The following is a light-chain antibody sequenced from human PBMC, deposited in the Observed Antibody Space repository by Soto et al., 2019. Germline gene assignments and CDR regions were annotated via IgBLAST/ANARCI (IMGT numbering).Light chain of an antibody. CDR2: AAS. CDR1: QSISSS. CDR3: QQSYSTPYT. J-gene: IGKJ2*01. Sequence: DIQMTQSPSSLSASVGDRVTITCRASQSISSSLNWYQQKPGKAHKLLIYAASSLQSGVTSRFSGSGSGTDFTLTISSLQPEDFATYYCQQSYSTPYTFGQGTKLEIK. V-gene: IGKV1-39*01.